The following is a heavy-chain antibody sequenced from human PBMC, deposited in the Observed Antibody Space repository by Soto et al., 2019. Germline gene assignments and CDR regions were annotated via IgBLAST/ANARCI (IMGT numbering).Heavy chain of an antibody. CDR1: GGTFSSYA. Sequence: SVKVSCKAPGGTFSSYAISWVRQAPGQGLEWMGGIIPIFGTANYAQKFQGRVTITADESTSTAYMELSSLRSEDTAVYYCARQVRRLTGTLRSYNWFDPWGQGTLVTVSS. CDR2: IIPIFGTA. J-gene: IGHJ5*02. D-gene: IGHD1-20*01. V-gene: IGHV1-69*13. CDR3: ARQVRRLTGTLRSYNWFDP.